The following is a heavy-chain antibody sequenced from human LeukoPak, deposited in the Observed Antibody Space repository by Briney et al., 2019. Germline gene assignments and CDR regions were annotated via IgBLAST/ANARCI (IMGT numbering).Heavy chain of an antibody. D-gene: IGHD3-10*01. J-gene: IGHJ5*02. V-gene: IGHV4-30-2*01. CDR1: GGSISSGGFY. CDR2: IYHSGDT. CDR3: ARCTYYYGSGSSWFDP. Sequence: SETLSLTCTVSGGSISSGGFYWSWIRQPPGKGLEWIGYIYHSGDTYYNPSLKSRVTISVDTSKNQFSLKLSSVAAADTAVYYCARCTYYYGSGSSWFDPWGQGTLVTVSS.